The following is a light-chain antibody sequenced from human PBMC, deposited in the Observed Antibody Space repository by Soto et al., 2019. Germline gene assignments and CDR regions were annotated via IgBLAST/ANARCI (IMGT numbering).Light chain of an antibody. CDR3: QQYNDWPLT. J-gene: IGKJ1*01. CDR1: QSVSSN. V-gene: IGKV3-15*01. CDR2: GAF. Sequence: EILMTQSPVTLSVSPGERATLSCRASQSVSSNLAWYQQKPGQAPSLLIYGAFTRATGIPARFSGTGSGTEFTLTISSLQSEDFALYYCQQYNDWPLTFGQGTQVEI.